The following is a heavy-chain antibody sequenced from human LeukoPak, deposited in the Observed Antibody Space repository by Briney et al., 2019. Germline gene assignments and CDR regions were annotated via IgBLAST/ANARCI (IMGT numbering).Heavy chain of an antibody. CDR2: IYYSGST. CDR1: GASISSYY. V-gene: IGHV4-59*01. D-gene: IGHD3-16*02. CDR3: ARSVNDYVWGSYRYHP. J-gene: IGHJ5*02. Sequence: SETLSLTCTVSGASISSYYWSWIRQPPGKGLEWIGYIYYSGSTSYNPSLKSRVTISVDTSQSQFSLKLNSVTAADTAVYYCARSVNDYVWGSYRYHPWGQGTLVTVSS.